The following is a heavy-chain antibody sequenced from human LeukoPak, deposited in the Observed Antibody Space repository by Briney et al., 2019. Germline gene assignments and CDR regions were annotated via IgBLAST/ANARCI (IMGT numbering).Heavy chain of an antibody. V-gene: IGHV3-7*01. J-gene: IGHJ3*02. Sequence: GGSLRLSCAASGFTLSSYWMSWLRQAPGRRLEWVANIKQDGREKYYVDSLKGRFTISRDNAKNSLYQQMNSVRAEDTAVYYWARGSQWELRPDAFDIWGQGTMVTVSS. CDR2: IKQDGREK. D-gene: IGHD1-26*01. CDR1: GFTLSSYW. CDR3: ARGSQWELRPDAFDI.